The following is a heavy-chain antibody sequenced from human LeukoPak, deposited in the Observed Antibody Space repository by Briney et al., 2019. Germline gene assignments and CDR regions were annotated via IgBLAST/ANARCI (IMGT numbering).Heavy chain of an antibody. Sequence: GGSLRLSCAASGFTFSTYRMSWVRQAPGTGLERVASIKQDGSEEYYVDSVKGRFTISRDNAKISLYLQMNSLRAEDTAVYYCARGGYQLLWYWGQGTLVTVSS. CDR2: IKQDGSEE. CDR1: GFTFSTYR. CDR3: ARGGYQLLWY. D-gene: IGHD2-2*01. V-gene: IGHV3-7*04. J-gene: IGHJ4*02.